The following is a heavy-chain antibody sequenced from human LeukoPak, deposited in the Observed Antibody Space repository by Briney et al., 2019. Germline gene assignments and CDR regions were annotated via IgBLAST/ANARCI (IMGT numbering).Heavy chain of an antibody. CDR1: GGTFSSYA. J-gene: IGHJ4*02. D-gene: IGHD3-22*01. CDR2: IIPIFGTA. V-gene: IGHV1-69*13. CDR3: ARDLGTYYYDSSAFDY. Sequence: SVKVSCKASGGTFSSYAISWVRQAPGQGLEWMGGIIPIFGTANYAQKFQGRVTITADESTSTAYMELSSLRSEDTAVYYCARDLGTYYYDSSAFDYWGQGTLVTVSS.